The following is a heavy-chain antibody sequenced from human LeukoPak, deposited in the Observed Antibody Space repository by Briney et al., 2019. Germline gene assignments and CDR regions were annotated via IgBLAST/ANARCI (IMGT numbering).Heavy chain of an antibody. V-gene: IGHV1-2*02. CDR2: INPNRGGT. CDR1: GYTFTGYY. CDR3: ARDSVSYDILTGYYRCNWFDP. D-gene: IGHD3-9*01. J-gene: IGHJ5*02. Sequence: ASVKVSFKASGYTFTGYYMHWVRQAPGQGLEWMGWINPNRGGTNYAQKFQGRVTMTRDTSISTAYMELSRLRSDDTAVYYCARDSVSYDILTGYYRCNWFDPWGQGTLVTVSS.